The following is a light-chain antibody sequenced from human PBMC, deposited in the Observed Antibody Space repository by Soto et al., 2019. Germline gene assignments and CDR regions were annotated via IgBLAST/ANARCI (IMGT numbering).Light chain of an antibody. J-gene: IGLJ1*01. V-gene: IGLV2-8*01. CDR2: EVS. CDR3: SSYAASNNFV. Sequence: QSVLTQPPSASGSPGQSVTISCTGTSSDVGGYNYVSWYQHHPGKAPKLMIYEVSKRPSGVPDRFSGSKSGNTASLTVTGVQAEDEADYSCSSYAASNNFVSGPGTKAPVL. CDR1: SSDVGGYNY.